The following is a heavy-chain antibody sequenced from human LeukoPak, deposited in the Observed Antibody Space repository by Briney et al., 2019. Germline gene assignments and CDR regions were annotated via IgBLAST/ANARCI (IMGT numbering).Heavy chain of an antibody. CDR3: ARVSVDRIDY. D-gene: IGHD1-14*01. J-gene: IGHJ4*02. Sequence: PSETLSLTCSVSGASISAGEHYWTWIRQHPGKGLEWIGFIYYSGSTFYNPSLQNRIVMSVDTSKNQFSLNLHSVTAADTAVSYCARVSVDRIDYWGQGILVTVSS. CDR2: IYYSGST. CDR1: GASISAGEHY. V-gene: IGHV4-31*03.